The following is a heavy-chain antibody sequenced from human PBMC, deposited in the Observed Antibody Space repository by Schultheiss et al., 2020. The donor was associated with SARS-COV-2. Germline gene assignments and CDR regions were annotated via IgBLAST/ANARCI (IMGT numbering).Heavy chain of an antibody. J-gene: IGHJ3*02. V-gene: IGHV3-48*04. CDR2: ISSSGSTI. Sequence: GGSLRLSCAASGFTFSSYGMHWVRQAPGKGLEWVSYISSSGSTIYYADSVKGRFTISRDNAKNSLYLQMNSLRAEDTAVYYCARPRYSNYDHAFDIWGQGTMVTVSS. CDR1: GFTFSSYG. D-gene: IGHD4-11*01. CDR3: ARPRYSNYDHAFDI.